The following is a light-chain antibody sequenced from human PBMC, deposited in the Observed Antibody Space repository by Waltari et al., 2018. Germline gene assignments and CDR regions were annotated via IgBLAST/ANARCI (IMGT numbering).Light chain of an antibody. CDR2: EGS. V-gene: IGLV2-23*01. J-gene: IGLJ2*01. CDR1: SSDVGSYNL. CDR3: CSHAGSSTL. Sequence: QSALTQPASVSGSPGQSITISCTGTSSDVGSYNLVSWYQQHPGKAPKLMIYEGSKRPSGVSKRFSGAKSGNTASLTISGLQAEDEADYYCCSHAGSSTLFGGGTKLTVL.